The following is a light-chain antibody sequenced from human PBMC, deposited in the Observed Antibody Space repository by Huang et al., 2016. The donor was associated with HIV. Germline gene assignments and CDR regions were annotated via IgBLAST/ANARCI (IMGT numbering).Light chain of an antibody. CDR2: GAS. J-gene: IGKJ3*01. V-gene: IGKV3-20*01. CDR1: QNVGIY. CDR3: QQYERPPDT. Sequence: EIVLTQSPGTLSLSPGERATLSCRASQNVGIYLAWYQQKPGQAPRLLIYGASTMVTGIPDRFSGGGSGTDFTLSISRLEPEDFAVYYCQQYERPPDTFGPGTKVNIK.